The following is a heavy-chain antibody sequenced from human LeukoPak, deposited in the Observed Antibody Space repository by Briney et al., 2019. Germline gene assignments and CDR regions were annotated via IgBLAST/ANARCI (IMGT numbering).Heavy chain of an antibody. V-gene: IGHV4-59*08. CDR2: IYYNGNT. CDR1: GGSITGHY. D-gene: IGHD2-15*01. J-gene: IGHJ4*02. CDR3: ARADCESGGNCHYFNY. Sequence: SETLSLTCSVSGGSITGHYWSWIRQSPRKGLEWIGYIYYNGNTNYNPSLKSRVIILLDMSKNQFSLKLTSVTAADTAVYFCARADCESGGNCHYFNYWGQGTLVTVSS.